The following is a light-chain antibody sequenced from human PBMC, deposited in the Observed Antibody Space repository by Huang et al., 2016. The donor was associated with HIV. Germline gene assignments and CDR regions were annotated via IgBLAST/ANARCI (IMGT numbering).Light chain of an antibody. J-gene: IGKJ1*01. CDR2: AAS. Sequence: EIVMTQFPATLSVSPGERATLSCRASQSVSSNLAWYQQKPGQAPRLLIYAASARATGIPARFSGSGSGTEFTLTISSLQSEDFAVYYCHQYNNWPQTFGQGTKVEIK. CDR3: HQYNNWPQT. V-gene: IGKV3-15*01. CDR1: QSVSSN.